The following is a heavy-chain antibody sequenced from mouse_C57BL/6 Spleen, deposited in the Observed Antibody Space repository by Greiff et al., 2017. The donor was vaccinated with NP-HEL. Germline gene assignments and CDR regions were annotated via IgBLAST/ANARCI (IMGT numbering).Heavy chain of an antibody. CDR1: GYSFTGYF. CDR3: ARTYYSNPGDFDD. CDR2: INPYNGDT. V-gene: IGHV1-20*01. D-gene: IGHD2-5*01. J-gene: IGHJ2*01. Sequence: EVQLQESGPELVKPGDSVKISCKASGYSFTGYFMNWVMQSHGKSLEWIGRINPYNGDTFYNQKFKGKATLTVDKSSSTAHMELRSLTSEDSAVYYCARTYYSNPGDFDDWGQGTTLTVSS.